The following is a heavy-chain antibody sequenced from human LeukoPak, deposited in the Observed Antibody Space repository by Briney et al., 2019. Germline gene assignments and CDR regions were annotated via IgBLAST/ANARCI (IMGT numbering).Heavy chain of an antibody. CDR2: IYYSGST. CDR1: GGSISSYY. Sequence: SQTLSLTCTVSGGSISSYYWSWIRQPPGKGLEWIGYIYYSGSTSYNPSLKRRVTISLDTSRNQFSLKLSSVTAADTAVYYCARVAPVTSGGFYFDFWGQGTLVTVSS. CDR3: ARVAPVTSGGFYFDF. V-gene: IGHV4-59*01. D-gene: IGHD3-10*01. J-gene: IGHJ4*02.